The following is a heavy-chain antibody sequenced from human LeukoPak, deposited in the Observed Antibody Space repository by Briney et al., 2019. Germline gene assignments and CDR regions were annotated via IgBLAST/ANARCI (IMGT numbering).Heavy chain of an antibody. CDR3: ARNGDYVPDDAFDI. V-gene: IGHV1-69*05. D-gene: IGHD4-17*01. CDR2: IIPIFGTA. CDR1: GGTFSSYA. J-gene: IGHJ3*02. Sequence: SVKVSCKASGGTFSSYAISWVRQAPGQGLEWMGRIIPIFGTANYAQKFQGRVTITTAESTSTAHMELSSLRSEDTAVYYCARNGDYVPDDAFDIWGQGTMVTVSS.